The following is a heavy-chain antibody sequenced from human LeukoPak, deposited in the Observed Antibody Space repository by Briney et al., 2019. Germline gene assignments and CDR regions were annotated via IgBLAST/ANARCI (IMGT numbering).Heavy chain of an antibody. CDR2: ISYDGSNK. CDR3: AREISNYYGSGSYIGQFDY. CDR1: GFTFSSYA. D-gene: IGHD3-10*01. V-gene: IGHV3-30-3*01. Sequence: GGSLRLSCAASGFTFSSYAMHWVRQAPGKGLEWVAVISYDGSNKYYADSVKGRFTISRDNSKNTLYLQMNSLRAEDTAVYYCAREISNYYGSGSYIGQFDYWGQGTLVTVSS. J-gene: IGHJ4*02.